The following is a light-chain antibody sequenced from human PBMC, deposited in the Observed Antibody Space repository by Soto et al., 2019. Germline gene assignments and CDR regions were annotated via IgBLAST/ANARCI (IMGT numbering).Light chain of an antibody. Sequence: SVLTQPASVFGSPGQSITSSCTGTSSDVGAYDFVSWYQQHPDKAPKLMIYEVRNRPSGVSNRFSGSKSVNTATLTISGLQAEDETDYYSSSYTTSSTRVFGTGTKVTVL. CDR2: EVR. V-gene: IGLV2-14*03. CDR3: SSYTTSSTRV. J-gene: IGLJ1*01. CDR1: SSDVGAYDF.